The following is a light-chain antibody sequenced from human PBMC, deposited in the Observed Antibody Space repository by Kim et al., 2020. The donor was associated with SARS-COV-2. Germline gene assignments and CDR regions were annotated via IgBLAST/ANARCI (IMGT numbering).Light chain of an antibody. CDR2: RDD. Sequence: SYELTQPPSVSVSPGQTASIPCSGDTLVDNYVSWYQQKPGQSPVLVIYRDDKRPSGIPERFSGSNSGNTAALTISGTQAMDEADYYCQAWDIDTVVFGGGTELT. V-gene: IGLV3-1*01. CDR1: TLVDNY. CDR3: QAWDIDTVV. J-gene: IGLJ3*02.